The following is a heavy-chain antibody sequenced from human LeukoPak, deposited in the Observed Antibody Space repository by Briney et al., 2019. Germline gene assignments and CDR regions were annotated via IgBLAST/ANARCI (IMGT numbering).Heavy chain of an antibody. CDR1: GFSFSDYY. CDR2: ISGSSTHT. D-gene: IGHD5-18*01. V-gene: IGHV3-11*05. Sequence: PGGSLRLSCAASGFSFSDYYMNWIRQAPGKGLEWVSYISGSSTHTNYADSVKGRFTISRDNAKNSLYLQMNSLRAEDTAVYYCAKAKTQAMVLPGNYWGQGTLVTVSS. J-gene: IGHJ4*02. CDR3: AKAKTQAMVLPGNY.